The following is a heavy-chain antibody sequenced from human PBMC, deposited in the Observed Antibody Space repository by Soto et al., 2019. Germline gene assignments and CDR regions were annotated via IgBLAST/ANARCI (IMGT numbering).Heavy chain of an antibody. CDR1: GYTFTSYG. D-gene: IGHD3-3*01. Sequence: QVQLVQSGAEVKKPGASVKVSCKASGYTFTSYGISWVGQAPGQGLEGMGWISADNGNPNYAQKLQGRATMTTDKATSTAYMEVRSLRSDVTAVYYCARGVNTYYDFWSGYYRPSDYYYGMDVWGQGTTVTVSS. CDR3: ARGVNTYYDFWSGYYRPSDYYYGMDV. CDR2: ISADNGNP. V-gene: IGHV1-18*01. J-gene: IGHJ6*02.